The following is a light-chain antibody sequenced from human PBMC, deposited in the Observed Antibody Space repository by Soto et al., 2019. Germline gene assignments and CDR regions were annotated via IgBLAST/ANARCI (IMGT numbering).Light chain of an antibody. CDR2: GTT. CDR1: SSNIGAGYD. V-gene: IGLV1-40*01. Sequence: QSVLTQPPSVSGAPGQRVTISCTGSSSNIGAGYDVHWYQQLPGTAPELLIFGTTNRPSGVPDRFSGSKSGTSVSLAITGLQAEDEADYYCQSFDSSLSRLVFGGGTQLTVL. J-gene: IGLJ2*01. CDR3: QSFDSSLSRLV.